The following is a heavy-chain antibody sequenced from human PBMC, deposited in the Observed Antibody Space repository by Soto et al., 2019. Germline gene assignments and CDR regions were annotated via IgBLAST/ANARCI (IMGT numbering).Heavy chain of an antibody. D-gene: IGHD1-26*01. Sequence: SETLSLTCTVSGGSLSNYYWSWIRQPPGKGLEWIGYFYYTGITNYNPSLKSRISMSVDTSKNQFSLKLSSVTAADTAGYYCARGLRRVPKVHSWFYPWGQGTLVTVSS. CDR1: GGSLSNYY. J-gene: IGHJ5*02. CDR2: FYYTGIT. V-gene: IGHV4-59*08. CDR3: ARGLRRVPKVHSWFYP.